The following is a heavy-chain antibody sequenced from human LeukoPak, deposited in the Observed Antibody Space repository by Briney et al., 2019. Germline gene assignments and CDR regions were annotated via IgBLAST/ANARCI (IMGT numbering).Heavy chain of an antibody. J-gene: IGHJ4*02. V-gene: IGHV4-34*01. Sequence: SETLFLTCAVYGGSFSEYYWSWIRQAPGKGLEWIGEINHSGSTNYNPSLKSRVTISVDTSKNQFSLKLRSVTAADTAVYYCAREVLGPRAYWGQGTLVTVSS. D-gene: IGHD2-2*01. CDR2: INHSGST. CDR1: GGSFSEYY. CDR3: AREVLGPRAY.